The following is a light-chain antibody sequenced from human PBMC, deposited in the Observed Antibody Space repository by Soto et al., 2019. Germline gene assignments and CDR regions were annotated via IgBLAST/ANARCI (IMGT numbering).Light chain of an antibody. CDR3: QQYNSFPPA. V-gene: IGKV1-5*03. CDR2: KAS. J-gene: IGKJ1*01. CDR1: QSVNTW. Sequence: DIQMTQPPSTLSASVGDRVTITCRASQSVNTWLAWYQQKPGKAPKLLIYKASNLEGGVPLRFSGSGSGTEFTLTIGSLQPDDFATYYCQQYNSFPPAFGQGTKVEI.